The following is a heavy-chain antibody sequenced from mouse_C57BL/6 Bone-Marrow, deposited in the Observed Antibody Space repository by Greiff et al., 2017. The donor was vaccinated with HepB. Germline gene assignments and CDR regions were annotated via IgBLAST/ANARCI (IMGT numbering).Heavy chain of an antibody. CDR1: GYSITSGYD. CDR2: ISYSGST. Sequence: VQLKQSGPGMVKPSQSLSLTCTVTGYSITSGYDWHWIRHFPGNKLEWMGYISYSGSTNYNPSLKSRISITHDTSKNHFFLKLNSVTTEDTATYYCARGGRAFAYWGQGTLVTVSA. CDR3: ARGGRAFAY. J-gene: IGHJ3*01. V-gene: IGHV3-1*01.